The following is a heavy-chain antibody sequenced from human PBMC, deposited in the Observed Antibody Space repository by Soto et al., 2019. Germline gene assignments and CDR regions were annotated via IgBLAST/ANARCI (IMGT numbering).Heavy chain of an antibody. CDR3: AREVEVAYDFDY. CDR2: ISSSSSYI. V-gene: IGHV3-21*01. J-gene: IGHJ4*02. CDR1: GLTFSSYS. D-gene: IGHD2-15*01. Sequence: GGSLRLSCAASGLTFSSYSMNWVRQAPGKGLEWVSSISSSSSYIYYADSVKGRFTISRDNAKNSLYLQMNSLRAEDTAVYYCAREVEVAYDFDYWGKGTLVTVSS.